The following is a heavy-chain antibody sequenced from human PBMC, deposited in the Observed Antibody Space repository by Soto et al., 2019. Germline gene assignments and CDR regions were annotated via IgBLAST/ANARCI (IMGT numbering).Heavy chain of an antibody. V-gene: IGHV5-51*01. J-gene: IGHJ4*02. CDR2: IYPGDSDT. CDR3: ARHLKFSGGNRYFDS. D-gene: IGHD2-15*01. CDR1: GYSFSSYW. Sequence: GESLKISCKGSGYSFSSYWIAWVRQMPGKGLEWLGIIYPGDSDTRYSPSFQGQVTISADKSITTAYLQWSSLKASDTAMYYCARHLKFSGGNRYFDSGGGGPLVTFP.